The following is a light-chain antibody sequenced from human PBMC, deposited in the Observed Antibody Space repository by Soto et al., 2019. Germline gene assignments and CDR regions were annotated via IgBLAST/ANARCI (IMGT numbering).Light chain of an antibody. CDR3: SSHSSLSNIVV. CDR1: SSDVGGYNY. CDR2: DVG. V-gene: IGLV2-14*01. J-gene: IGLJ2*01. Sequence: QSALTQPASVSGSPGQSITVSCTGASSDVGGYNYVSWYQQHPGKAPKLVIYDVGHRPSGVSSRFSGSKSGNTASLTISGLQAEDEADYYCSSHSSLSNIVVFGGGTQLTVL.